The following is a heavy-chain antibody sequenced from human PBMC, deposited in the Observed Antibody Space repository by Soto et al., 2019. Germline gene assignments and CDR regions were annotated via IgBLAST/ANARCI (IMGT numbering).Heavy chain of an antibody. V-gene: IGHV3-23*01. CDR2: ISGSGGSA. CDR3: AKAPYGDFRDWYFDL. D-gene: IGHD4-17*01. J-gene: IGHJ2*01. CDR1: GFTFSSYA. Sequence: TGGSLRLSCAASGFTFSSYAMSWVRQAPGKGLDWVSGISGSGGSAYYADSVKGRFTISRDKPKNTLYLQMNSLRAEDTAVYYCAKAPYGDFRDWYFDLWGRGTLVTVSS.